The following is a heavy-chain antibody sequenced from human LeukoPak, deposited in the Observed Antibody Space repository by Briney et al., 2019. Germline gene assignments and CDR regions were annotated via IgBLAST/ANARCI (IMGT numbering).Heavy chain of an antibody. D-gene: IGHD6-13*01. V-gene: IGHV3-30*03. J-gene: IGHJ4*02. CDR2: ISYDASQK. CDR3: ARAASSSWHNFDY. CDR1: GFTFTGYG. Sequence: PGGSLRLSCAASGFTFTGYGMHWVRQAPGKGLEWVAVISYDASQKYYVDFVQGRFTISRDNSKNTLSLQMNSLRTGDTAVYYCARAASSSWHNFDYWGQGTLVTVSS.